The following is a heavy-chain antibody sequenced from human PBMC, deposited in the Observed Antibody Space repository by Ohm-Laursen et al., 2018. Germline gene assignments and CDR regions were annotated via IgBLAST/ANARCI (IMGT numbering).Heavy chain of an antibody. J-gene: IGHJ4*02. Sequence: ASVKVSCKASGYTFTRYGISWVRQARGQGLEWLGWISTYNGDTSYPQKLQGRVTITTDTSTGTAYMQLRNLTSDDTAVYYCARNYPDFDYWGQGTLVTVSS. CDR2: ISTYNGDT. CDR1: GYTFTRYG. V-gene: IGHV1-18*01. CDR3: ARNYPDFDY. D-gene: IGHD3-10*01.